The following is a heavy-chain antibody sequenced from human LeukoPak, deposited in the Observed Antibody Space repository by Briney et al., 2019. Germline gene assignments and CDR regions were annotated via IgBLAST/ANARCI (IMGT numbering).Heavy chain of an antibody. V-gene: IGHV4-34*01. J-gene: IGHJ6*03. CDR2: INARGDT. CDR3: ARLKFYDSTGYSPGYYMDV. D-gene: IGHD3-22*01. CDR1: GWSFNDFY. Sequence: PSETLSLTCAVYGWSFNDFYWNWIRQPPGKGLEWIGEINARGDTNYNPSLKSRVTMSLDTSRKQFSLRLTSVTAADTAVYYCARLKFYDSTGYSPGYYMDVWGKGTTVSVFS.